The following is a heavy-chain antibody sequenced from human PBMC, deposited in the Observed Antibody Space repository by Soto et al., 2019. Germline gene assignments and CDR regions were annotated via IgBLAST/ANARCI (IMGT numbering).Heavy chain of an antibody. V-gene: IGHV1-2*02. CDR3: ARDFTTRSSGVDV. CDR1: GYTFTGAY. CDR2: INPNSGGT. J-gene: IGHJ6*02. D-gene: IGHD1-1*01. Sequence: GASVKVSCKASGYTFTGAYIHWVRQAPGQGLEWMGCINPNSGGTEFAQKFQGRVTVTRDTSITTVYMEMNRLRSDDTGVYYCARDFTTRSSGVDVWGQGTAVTVSS.